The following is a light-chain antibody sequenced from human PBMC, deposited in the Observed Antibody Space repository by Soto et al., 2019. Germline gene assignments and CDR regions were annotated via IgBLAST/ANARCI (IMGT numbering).Light chain of an antibody. Sequence: QSVLTQSSSASASLGSSVKLTCTLSSGHISYIIAWHQQQPGKAPRFLMKLEGSGSYNKGSGVPDRFSGSSSGADRYLTIPHPPSWEEGYYYRGNWERKPPVFGGGTKLTVL. CDR1: SGHISYI. J-gene: IGLJ3*02. CDR3: GNWERKPPV. CDR2: LEGSGSY. V-gene: IGLV4-60*03.